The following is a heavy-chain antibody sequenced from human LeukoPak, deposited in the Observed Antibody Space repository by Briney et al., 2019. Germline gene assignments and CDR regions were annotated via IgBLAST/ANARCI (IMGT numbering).Heavy chain of an antibody. CDR1: GGTFSSYA. J-gene: IGHJ2*01. CDR3: AREDSGSYEVGYFDL. V-gene: IGHV1-69*05. Sequence: SVEVSCKASGGTFSSYAISWVRQAPGQGLEWMGGIIPIFGTANYAQKFQGRVTITTDESTSTAYMELSSLRSEDTAVYYCAREDSGSYEVGYFDLWGRGTLVTVSS. CDR2: IIPIFGTA. D-gene: IGHD1-26*01.